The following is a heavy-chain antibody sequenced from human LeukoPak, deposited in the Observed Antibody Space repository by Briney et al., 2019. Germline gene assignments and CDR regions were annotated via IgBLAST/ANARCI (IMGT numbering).Heavy chain of an antibody. V-gene: IGHV3-74*01. CDR1: GFTFSSYW. CDR3: ARDRALWFGGLLGYFDY. D-gene: IGHD3-10*01. J-gene: IGHJ4*02. Sequence: GGSLRLSCAASGFTFSSYWMHWVRQAPGKGLVWVSRIKSDGSNTNYADSVKGRFTISRDNAKNTLHLQMNSLRAEDTAVYYCARDRALWFGGLLGYFDYWGQGTLVTVSS. CDR2: IKSDGSNT.